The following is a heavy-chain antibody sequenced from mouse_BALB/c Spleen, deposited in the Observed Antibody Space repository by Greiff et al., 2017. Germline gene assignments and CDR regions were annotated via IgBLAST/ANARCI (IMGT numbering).Heavy chain of an antibody. D-gene: IGHD1-1*01. CDR3: ARSDYGSSYFDY. Sequence: VQLQQPGAELVRPGASVKLSCKASGYSFTSYWMNWVKQSNGKSLEWIGNIDPYYGGTSYNQKFKGKATLTVDKSSSTAYMQLKSLTSEDSAVYYCARSDYGSSYFDYWGQGTTLTVSS. J-gene: IGHJ2*01. CDR1: GYSFTSYW. CDR2: IDPYYGGT. V-gene: IGHV1S135*01.